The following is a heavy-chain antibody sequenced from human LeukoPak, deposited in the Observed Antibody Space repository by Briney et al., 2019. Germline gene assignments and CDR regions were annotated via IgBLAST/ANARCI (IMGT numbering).Heavy chain of an antibody. CDR2: MNPNSGNT. J-gene: IGHJ4*02. CDR1: GYTFTSYD. Sequence: ASEKVSCKASGYTFTSYDINWVRQATGQGLEWMGWMNPNSGNTGCAQKFQGRVTMTRNTSISTAYMELSSLRSEDTAVYYCALDYGDYVFDYWGQGTLVTVSS. V-gene: IGHV1-8*01. D-gene: IGHD4-17*01. CDR3: ALDYGDYVFDY.